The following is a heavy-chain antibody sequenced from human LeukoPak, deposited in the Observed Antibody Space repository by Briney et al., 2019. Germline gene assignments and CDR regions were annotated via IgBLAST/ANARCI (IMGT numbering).Heavy chain of an antibody. D-gene: IGHD6-19*01. CDR2: IYSSGST. Sequence: GGSLRLSCAASGFTVSSNYMSWVRQAPGKGLEWVSVIYSSGSTYYADSVKGRFTISRDNSKNTLYLQMNSLRAEDTAVYYCARDLLSLSPPYSTGDFDYWGQGTLVTVSS. J-gene: IGHJ4*02. CDR1: GFTVSSNY. V-gene: IGHV3-66*01. CDR3: ARDLLSLSPPYSTGDFDY.